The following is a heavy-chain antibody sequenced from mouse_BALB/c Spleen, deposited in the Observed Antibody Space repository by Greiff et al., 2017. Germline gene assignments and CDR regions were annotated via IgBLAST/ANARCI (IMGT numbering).Heavy chain of an antibody. CDR1: GFTFSSYA. CDR3: ARDHGNYYFDY. D-gene: IGHD2-1*01. J-gene: IGHJ2*01. Sequence: EVKVVESGGGLVKPGGSLKLSCAASGFTFSSYAMSWVRQSPEKRLEWVAEISSGGSYTYYPDTVTGRFTISRDNAKNTLYLEMSSLRSEDTAMYYCARDHGNYYFDYWGQGTTLTVSS. CDR2: ISSGGSYT. V-gene: IGHV5-9-4*01.